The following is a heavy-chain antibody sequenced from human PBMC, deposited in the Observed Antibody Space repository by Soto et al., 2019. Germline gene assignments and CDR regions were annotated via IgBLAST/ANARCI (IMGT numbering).Heavy chain of an antibody. CDR1: GYSFTSYW. CDR3: ARRGNVPTIFGVVWNWFDP. Sequence: EVQLVQSGAEVKKPGESLKISCKGSGYSFTSYWIGWVRQMPGKGLEWMGIIYPGDSDTRYSPSFQGQVTISADKSMSTAYLQWISLKASHTAMYYCARRGNVPTIFGVVWNWFDPWGQGTLVTVSS. J-gene: IGHJ5*02. V-gene: IGHV5-51*03. D-gene: IGHD3-3*01. CDR2: IYPGDSDT.